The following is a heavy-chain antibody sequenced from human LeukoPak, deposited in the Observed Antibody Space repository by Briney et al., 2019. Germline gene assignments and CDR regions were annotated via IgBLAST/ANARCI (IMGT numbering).Heavy chain of an antibody. Sequence: GGSLRLSCAASGFTFSSYWMHWVRQAPGKGLVWVSRIDGDGSSTSYADSVKGRFTISRDNAKNTLYLQMNSLRAEDTAVYYCARTIVGATFDYWGQGTLVTVSS. V-gene: IGHV3-74*01. CDR2: IDGDGSST. J-gene: IGHJ4*02. CDR1: GFTFSSYW. CDR3: ARTIVGATFDY. D-gene: IGHD1-26*01.